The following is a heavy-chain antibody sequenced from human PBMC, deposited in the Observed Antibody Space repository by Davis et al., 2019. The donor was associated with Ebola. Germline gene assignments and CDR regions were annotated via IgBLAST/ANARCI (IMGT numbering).Heavy chain of an antibody. D-gene: IGHD6-13*01. V-gene: IGHV3-23*01. CDR2: ISGSGGST. J-gene: IGHJ4*02. CDR1: GFTFSSYA. CDR3: AHEDSSIWGFDY. Sequence: GESLKISCAASGFTFSSYAMSWVRQAPGKGLEWVSAISGSGGSTYYADSVKGRFTISRDNSKDTLYLQMNSLRAEDTAVYYCAHEDSSIWGFDYWGQGTLVTVSS.